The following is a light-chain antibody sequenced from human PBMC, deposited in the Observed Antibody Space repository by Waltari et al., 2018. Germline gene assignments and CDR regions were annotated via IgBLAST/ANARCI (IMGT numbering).Light chain of an antibody. J-gene: IGKJ2*01. V-gene: IGKV1-33*01. CDR3: QQFDNLYT. Sequence: DIQMTQSPSSLSSSVGDRVTITCQASHDISNNLNWYQQKPGKAPKLLIYDASHLETGVPSRFSGSGSGTDFTFTISSLQPEDIATYYCQQFDNLYTFGQGTKLEIK. CDR2: DAS. CDR1: HDISNN.